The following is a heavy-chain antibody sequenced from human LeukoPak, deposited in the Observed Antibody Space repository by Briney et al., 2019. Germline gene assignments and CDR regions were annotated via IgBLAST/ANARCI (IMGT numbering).Heavy chain of an antibody. CDR1: GGSISSYY. D-gene: IGHD3-16*01. CDR2: IYTSGST. Sequence: SETLSLTCTASGGSISSYYWSWIRQPAGKGLEWIGRIYTSGSTNYNPSLKSRVTISVDKSKDQFSLKLSSVTAADTAVYYCARGEYGGGYYYYMDVWGKGTTVTVSS. V-gene: IGHV4-4*07. CDR3: ARGEYGGGYYYYMDV. J-gene: IGHJ6*03.